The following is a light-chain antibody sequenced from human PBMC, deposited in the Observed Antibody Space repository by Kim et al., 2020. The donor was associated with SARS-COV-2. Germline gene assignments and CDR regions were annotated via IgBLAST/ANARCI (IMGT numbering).Light chain of an antibody. CDR2: GAS. CDR1: QASSTH. J-gene: IGKJ2*01. Sequence: SASVGDRVTIPCRASQASSTHLAWYQQKAGKVPQLLIYGASTLQPGVPSRFSSSGSGTEFTLTINNLQPEDIATFYCQKAYSAPFTFGQGTKLEI. CDR3: QKAYSAPFT. V-gene: IGKV1-27*01.